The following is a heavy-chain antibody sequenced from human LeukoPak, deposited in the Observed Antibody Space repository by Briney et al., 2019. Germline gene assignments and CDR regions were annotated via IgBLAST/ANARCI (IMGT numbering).Heavy chain of an antibody. V-gene: IGHV3-48*04. CDR1: GYTFSDYS. Sequence: GGPLRLSCAASGYTFSDYSMNWVRQAQGKGLEWLSYVGISSGNTKYADSVKGRFTISGDSAKNSVFLQMNSLRVEDTAVYYCARDHRYAFDNWGQGTLVTVPS. CDR3: ARDHRYAFDN. CDR2: VGISSGNT. D-gene: IGHD5-12*01. J-gene: IGHJ4*02.